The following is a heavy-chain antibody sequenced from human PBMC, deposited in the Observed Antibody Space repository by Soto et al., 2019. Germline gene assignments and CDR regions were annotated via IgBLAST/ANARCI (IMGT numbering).Heavy chain of an antibody. CDR3: ARGTIVARQHLDY. V-gene: IGHV3-30*03. CDR1: GFTFSSYA. D-gene: IGHD6-6*01. Sequence: VQLVESGGGVVQPGKSLRLSCAASGFTFSSYAMHWARQAPGKGLEWVTVISIRGGDEYYAESVGGRFTISRDDSKNTLYLQMDSLRVEDTAVYYCARGTIVARQHLDYWGQGTLVTVSS. CDR2: ISIRGGDE. J-gene: IGHJ4*02.